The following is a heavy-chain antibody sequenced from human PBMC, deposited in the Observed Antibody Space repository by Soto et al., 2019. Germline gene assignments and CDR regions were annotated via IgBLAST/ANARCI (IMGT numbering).Heavy chain of an antibody. V-gene: IGHV3-23*01. CDR1: GFTFGDYG. Sequence: EVQLSQSGGGLVQRGGSLRLSCAGSGFTFGDYGINWVRQAPGKGLEWVSGISGSGNQIDYSDSVEGRFTVSRDNSKNTVFLQMNVLSAGDTAVYFCAKNQDWNRPDPGAFDVWGQGTMVTVSS. CDR2: ISGSGNQI. J-gene: IGHJ3*01. CDR3: AKNQDWNRPDPGAFDV. D-gene: IGHD1-1*01.